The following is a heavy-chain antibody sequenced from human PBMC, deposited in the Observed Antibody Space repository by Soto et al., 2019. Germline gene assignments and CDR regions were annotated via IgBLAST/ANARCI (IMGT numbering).Heavy chain of an antibody. J-gene: IGHJ6*03. CDR2: ISGSGGST. Sequence: GGSLRLSCAASGFTFSSYAMSWVRQAPGKGLEWVSAISGSGGSTYYADSVKGRFTISRDNSKNTLYLQMNSLRAEDTAVYYCAKICIPYSNSENYYYYYMDVWGKGTTVTVSS. CDR3: AKICIPYSNSENYYYYYMDV. CDR1: GFTFSSYA. V-gene: IGHV3-23*01. D-gene: IGHD4-4*01.